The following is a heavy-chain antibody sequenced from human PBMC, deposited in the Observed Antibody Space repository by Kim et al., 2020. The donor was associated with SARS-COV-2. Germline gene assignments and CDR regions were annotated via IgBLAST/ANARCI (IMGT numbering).Heavy chain of an antibody. CDR2: IYWSDDK. CDR3: ARGYCSGGSCYGDAFDI. Sequence: SGPTLVNPTQTLTLICTFSGFSLSTSGVGVGWIRQPPGKALEWLALIYWSDDKRYSPSLKSRLTITKDTSKNQVVLTMTNMDPVDTATYYCARGYCSGGSCYGDAFDIWGQGTMLTVSS. CDR1: GFSLSTSGVG. D-gene: IGHD2-15*01. J-gene: IGHJ3*02. V-gene: IGHV2-5*01.